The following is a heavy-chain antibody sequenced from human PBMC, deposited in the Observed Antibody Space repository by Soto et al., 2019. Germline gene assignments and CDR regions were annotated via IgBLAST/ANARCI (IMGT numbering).Heavy chain of an antibody. V-gene: IGHV4-4*02. J-gene: IGHJ4*02. CDR2: ISDSGST. Sequence: QVQLQESGPGLVKPSGTLSLTCAVSGGSISSSNWWSWVRQPPGKGLAWIGEISDSGSTNYNPSLKSRVTISVDKSKNQFYLKLRSVTAADTAVYYCARWASKCLVLGVANLFDYWGQGTLVTVSS. CDR1: GGSISSSNW. CDR3: ARWASKCLVLGVANLFDY. D-gene: IGHD6-19*01.